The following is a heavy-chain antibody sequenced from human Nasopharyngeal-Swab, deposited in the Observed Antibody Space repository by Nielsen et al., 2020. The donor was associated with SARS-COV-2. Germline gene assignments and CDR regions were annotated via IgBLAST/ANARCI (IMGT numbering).Heavy chain of an antibody. CDR2: INSDGSST. J-gene: IGHJ4*02. CDR3: AIIAAAGTHY. V-gene: IGHV3-74*01. D-gene: IGHD6-13*01. CDR1: GFTFSSYW. Sequence: GASLKISCAASGFTFSSYWMHWVRQAPGKGLVWVSRINSDGSSTSSADSVKGRLTISRDNAKNTLYLQMNSLRAEDTAVYYCAIIAAAGTHYWGQGTLVTVSS.